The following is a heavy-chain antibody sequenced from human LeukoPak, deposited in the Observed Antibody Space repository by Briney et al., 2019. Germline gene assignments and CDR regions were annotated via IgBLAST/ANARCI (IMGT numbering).Heavy chain of an antibody. CDR3: AREGGGSGFYYYYMDV. CDR1: GFTFSSYW. V-gene: IGHV3-74*01. J-gene: IGHJ6*03. Sequence: GGSLRLSCAASGFTFSSYWMHWVRHGPGKGLVWVSRINSDGSSTSYADSGKGRFTISRDNAKTSLYLKMHSLRAEDTALYYCAREGGGSGFYYYYMDVWGKGTTVTVSS. CDR2: INSDGSST. D-gene: IGHD3-10*01.